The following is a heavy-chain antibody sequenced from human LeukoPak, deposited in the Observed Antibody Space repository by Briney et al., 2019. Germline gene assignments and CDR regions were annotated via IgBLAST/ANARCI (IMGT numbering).Heavy chain of an antibody. Sequence: SVKVSCKASGGTFSSYAISWVRPAPGQGLEWMGGIIPIFGTANYAQKFQGRVTITADESTSTAYMELSSLRSENTAVYYCARGGDYGDYGTAFDIWGQGTMVTVSS. D-gene: IGHD4-17*01. CDR1: GGTFSSYA. V-gene: IGHV1-69*13. J-gene: IGHJ3*02. CDR3: ARGGDYGDYGTAFDI. CDR2: IIPIFGTA.